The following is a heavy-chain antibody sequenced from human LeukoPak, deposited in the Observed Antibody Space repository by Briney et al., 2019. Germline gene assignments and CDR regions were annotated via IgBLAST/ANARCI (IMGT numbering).Heavy chain of an antibody. Sequence: GESLKISCQGSEYSFATYWIAWLRQMPGKGLEWMGIIYPSDSDTRYSPSFQGQVTISADKSIKTAYLQWSSLKASGTAMYYCARPLQGIVGATGFDYWGQGTLVTVSS. CDR3: ARPLQGIVGATGFDY. CDR2: IYPSDSDT. D-gene: IGHD1-26*01. V-gene: IGHV5-51*01. CDR1: EYSFATYW. J-gene: IGHJ4*02.